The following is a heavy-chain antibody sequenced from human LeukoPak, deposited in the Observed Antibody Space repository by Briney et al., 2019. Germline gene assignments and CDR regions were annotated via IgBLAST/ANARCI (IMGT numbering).Heavy chain of an antibody. V-gene: IGHV3-74*01. Sequence: GGSLRLSCAASGFTFSSYWAHWVRQAPGKGLVCVSRINTDGTSTSYADSVRGRFTISRDNAKNTVDLQMNSLRGEDTAVYYCARDEGDCGCDCPRWFDPWGQGTLVTVSS. CDR2: INTDGTST. J-gene: IGHJ5*02. D-gene: IGHD2-21*02. CDR1: GFTFSSYW. CDR3: ARDEGDCGCDCPRWFDP.